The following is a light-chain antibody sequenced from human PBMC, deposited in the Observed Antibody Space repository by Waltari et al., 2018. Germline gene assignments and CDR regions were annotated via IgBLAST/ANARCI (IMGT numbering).Light chain of an antibody. CDR1: QSVLYSSNNKNY. CDR2: WAS. Sequence: DIVMTQSPDSPAVSLGERATINCKSSQSVLYSSNNKNYLAWYQQKPVQPPKLLIYWASTRESGVPDRFSGSGSGTDFTLTISSLQAEDVAVYYCQQYYSTPYTFGQGTKLEIK. J-gene: IGKJ2*01. V-gene: IGKV4-1*01. CDR3: QQYYSTPYT.